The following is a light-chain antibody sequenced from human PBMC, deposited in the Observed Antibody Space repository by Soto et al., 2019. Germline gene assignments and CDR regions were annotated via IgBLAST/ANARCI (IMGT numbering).Light chain of an antibody. CDR1: QSISSW. J-gene: IGKJ1*01. Sequence: DIQMTQSPSTLSASVGDRVTITCRASQSISSWLAWYQQKPGKAPKLLIYDASSLESGVPSRFSGSGSGTEFTLTISRLQPDDFANYYCQHYNSYSRTFGQGTKVEIK. CDR2: DAS. V-gene: IGKV1-5*01. CDR3: QHYNSYSRT.